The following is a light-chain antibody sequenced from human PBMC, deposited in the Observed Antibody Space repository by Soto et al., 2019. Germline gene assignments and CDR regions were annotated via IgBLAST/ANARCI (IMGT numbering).Light chain of an antibody. CDR2: GAS. CDR3: QPSQTWPPVT. CDR1: QSVSSN. Sequence: MVVAPSPDTLSLSPGERATLSCRASQSVSSNLAWYQQKPGQAPRLLIYGASTRATGIPARFSGSGSGTEFTLTISSLQFDDFAVYCCQPSQTWPPVTSGQGTK. J-gene: IGKJ1*01. V-gene: IGKV3-15*01.